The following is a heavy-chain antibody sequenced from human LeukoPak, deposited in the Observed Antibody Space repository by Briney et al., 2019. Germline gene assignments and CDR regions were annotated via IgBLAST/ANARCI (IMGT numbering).Heavy chain of an antibody. J-gene: IGHJ4*02. CDR1: GGSFSGYH. CDR2: INHRGST. V-gene: IGHV4-34*01. D-gene: IGHD6-6*01. Sequence: NPSETLSLTCAVYGGSFSGYHWSWIRQPPGKGLEWIGKINHRGSTNYNPSLKSRVTMSVDTSKNQFSLKLSSVTAADTAVYYCARGRGAARLVTIEFDYWGQGALVTVSS. CDR3: ARGRGAARLVTIEFDY.